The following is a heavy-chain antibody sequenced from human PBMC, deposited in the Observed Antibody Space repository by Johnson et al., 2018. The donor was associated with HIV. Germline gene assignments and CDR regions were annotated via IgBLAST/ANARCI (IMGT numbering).Heavy chain of an antibody. CDR2: IGSAGDT. CDR1: GFTFSSYD. V-gene: IGHV3-13*01. D-gene: IGHD3-22*01. CDR3: ARGGVYYDKAFDI. Sequence: VQLVESGGGLVQPGGSLRLSCAASGFTFSSYDIHWVRQATGKGLEWVSAIGSAGDTYYPGSVKGRFTISRENAKNSLYLQMNSLRAGDTAVYYCARGGVYYDKAFDIWGQGTMVTVSS. J-gene: IGHJ3*02.